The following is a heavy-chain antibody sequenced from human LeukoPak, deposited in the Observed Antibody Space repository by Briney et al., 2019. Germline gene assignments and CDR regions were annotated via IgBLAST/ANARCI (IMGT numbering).Heavy chain of an antibody. J-gene: IGHJ6*02. V-gene: IGHV3-30*18. CDR2: ISYDGSNK. Sequence: GGSLRLSCAASGFTFSSYGMHWVRQAPGKGLEWVAVISYDGSNKYYADSVKGRFTISRDNSKNTLYLQMNSLRAEDTAVYYCAKDLIAAAGTSYYYYYGMDVWGQGTTVTVSS. CDR1: GFTFSSYG. D-gene: IGHD6-13*01. CDR3: AKDLIAAAGTSYYYYYGMDV.